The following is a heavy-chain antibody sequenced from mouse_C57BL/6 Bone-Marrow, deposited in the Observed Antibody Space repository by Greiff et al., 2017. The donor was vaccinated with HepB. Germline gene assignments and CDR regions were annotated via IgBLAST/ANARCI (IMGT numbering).Heavy chain of an antibody. Sequence: EVKVEESGPGLVKPSQSLSLTCSVTGYSITSGYYWNWIRQFPGNKLEWMGYISYDGSNNYNPSLKNRISITRDTSKNQFFLKLNSVTTEDTATYYCARDRWGYYYGSSRYYFDYWGQGTTLTVSS. J-gene: IGHJ2*01. CDR3: ARDRWGYYYGSSRYYFDY. D-gene: IGHD1-1*01. CDR1: GYSITSGYY. V-gene: IGHV3-6*01. CDR2: ISYDGSN.